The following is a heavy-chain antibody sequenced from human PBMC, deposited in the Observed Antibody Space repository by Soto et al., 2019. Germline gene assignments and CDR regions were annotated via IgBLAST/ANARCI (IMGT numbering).Heavy chain of an antibody. CDR1: GGSISSSSYY. D-gene: IGHD3-10*01. Sequence: QLQLQESGPGLVKPSETLSPTCTVSGGSISSSSYYWGWIRRAPEKGLEWIGSIYYSWSTYFNPSLKGRVTISVDTSKNQFSLKLSCVTAADTAVYYCASLSGRGGSGGLDVWGQGTTVTVSS. CDR3: ASLSGRGGSGGLDV. J-gene: IGHJ6*02. V-gene: IGHV4-39*01. CDR2: IYYSWST.